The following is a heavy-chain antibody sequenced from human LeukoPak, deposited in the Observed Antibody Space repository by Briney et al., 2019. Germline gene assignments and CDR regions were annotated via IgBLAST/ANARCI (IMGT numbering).Heavy chain of an antibody. CDR1: GGSISSFY. D-gene: IGHD3-22*01. Sequence: SETLSLTCPVSGGSISSFYWSWIRQRPGEGLEWSGKFHYSGSTNYNPSLKSGVTISVDTPTNQFSLKLSSVTAADTAVYYCARDGGYYDSSGPYYYYGMEVWGQGTTVTVSS. CDR3: ARDGGYYDSSGPYYYYGMEV. CDR2: FHYSGST. V-gene: IGHV4-59*01. J-gene: IGHJ6*02.